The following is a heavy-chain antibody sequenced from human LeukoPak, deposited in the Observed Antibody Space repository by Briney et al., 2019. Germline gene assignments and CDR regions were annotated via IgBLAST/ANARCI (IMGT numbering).Heavy chain of an antibody. CDR3: ARGIRGYCSGGSCYSNRFDP. J-gene: IGHJ5*02. CDR2: INHSGST. V-gene: IGHV4-34*01. CDR1: GGSFSGYY. Sequence: SETLSLTCAVYGGSFSGYYWSWIRQPPGKGLEWIGEINHSGSTNCNPSLKSRVTISVDTSKNQFSLKLSFVTAADTAAYYCARGIRGYCSGGSCYSNRFDPWGQGTLVTVSS. D-gene: IGHD2-15*01.